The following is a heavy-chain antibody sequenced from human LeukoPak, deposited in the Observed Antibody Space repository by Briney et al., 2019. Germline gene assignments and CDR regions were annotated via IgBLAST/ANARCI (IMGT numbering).Heavy chain of an antibody. J-gene: IGHJ4*02. CDR2: ISSSGSTI. D-gene: IGHD3-10*01. CDR1: GFTFSDYY. CDR3: ARDSYYREGRDPTIGLFDY. Sequence: PGGSLRLSCAASGFTFSDYYMSWIRQAPGKGLEWVSYISSSGSTIYYADSVKGRFTISRDNAKNSLYLQMNSLRAEDTAVYYCARDSYYREGRDPTIGLFDYWGQGTLVTVSS. V-gene: IGHV3-11*04.